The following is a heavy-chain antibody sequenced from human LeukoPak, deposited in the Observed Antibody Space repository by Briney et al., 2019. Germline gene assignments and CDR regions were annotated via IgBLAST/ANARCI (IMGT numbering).Heavy chain of an antibody. CDR3: AKGVKVITILGVVNSYYFDY. V-gene: IGHV3-23*01. D-gene: IGHD3-3*01. J-gene: IGHJ4*02. Sequence: GGSLRLSCAASGYTFSSYAMSGVRQAPGKGLEWVSAISGSGGSTYYADSVKGRFTISRDNSKNTLYLQMNSLRAEDTAVYYCAKGVKVITILGVVNSYYFDYWGQGTLVTVSS. CDR1: GYTFSSYA. CDR2: ISGSGGST.